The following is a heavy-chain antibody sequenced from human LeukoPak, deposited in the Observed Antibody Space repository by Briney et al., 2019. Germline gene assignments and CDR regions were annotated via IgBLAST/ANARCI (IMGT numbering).Heavy chain of an antibody. CDR2: ITAYNGNA. J-gene: IGHJ5*02. CDR1: GYTFTSYG. V-gene: IGHV1-18*01. Sequence: ASVKVSCKASGYTFTSYGISWVRQAPGQGLEWMGWITAYNGNANYAQNLQGRVTMTTDTSTSTAYMDLRSLRSDDTAVYYCARVYYYGSSGHNWFDPWGQGTLVTVSS. D-gene: IGHD3-22*01. CDR3: ARVYYYGSSGHNWFDP.